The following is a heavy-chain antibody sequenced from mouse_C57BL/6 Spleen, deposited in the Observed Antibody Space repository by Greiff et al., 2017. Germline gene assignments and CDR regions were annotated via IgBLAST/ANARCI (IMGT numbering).Heavy chain of an antibody. J-gene: IGHJ4*01. Sequence: EVQLQQSGPELVKPGASVKISCKASGYTFTDYYMNWVKQSHGKSLEWIGDINPNNGGTSYNQKFKGKATLTVDKSSSTAYMELRSLTSEDSAVYYCARGDYYAPAMDYWGQGTSVTVSS. D-gene: IGHD1-1*01. CDR2: INPNNGGT. V-gene: IGHV1-26*01. CDR3: ARGDYYAPAMDY. CDR1: GYTFTDYY.